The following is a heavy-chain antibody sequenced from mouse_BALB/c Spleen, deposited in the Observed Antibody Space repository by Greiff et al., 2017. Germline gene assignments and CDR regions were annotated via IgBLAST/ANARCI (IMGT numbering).Heavy chain of an antibody. D-gene: IGHD2-4*01. V-gene: IGHV5-17*02. Sequence: EVMLVESGGGLVQPGGSRKLSCAASGFTFSSFGMHWVRQAPEKGLEWVAHISSGSSTIYYADTVKGRFTISRDNPKNTLFLQMTSLRSEDTAMYYCARSGDYRGFAYWGQGTLVTVSA. J-gene: IGHJ3*01. CDR1: GFTFSSFG. CDR2: ISSGSSTI. CDR3: ARSGDYRGFAY.